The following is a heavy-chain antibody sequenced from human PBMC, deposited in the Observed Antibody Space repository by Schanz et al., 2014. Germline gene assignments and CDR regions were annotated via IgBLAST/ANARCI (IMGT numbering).Heavy chain of an antibody. CDR1: GFTFGTYV. D-gene: IGHD3-10*01. CDR2: IGYDGSEK. V-gene: IGHV3-33*08. Sequence: VQLVESGGGLVQPGGSLRLSCVASGFTFGTYVMDWVRQAPGKGLEWVANIGYDGSEKYYVDSVKGRFTISRDNSKDTLYLQMSGLTPEDTAVYYCARGPIPIQGVPMDFWGQGTLXTVSS. CDR3: ARGPIPIQGVPMDF. J-gene: IGHJ4*02.